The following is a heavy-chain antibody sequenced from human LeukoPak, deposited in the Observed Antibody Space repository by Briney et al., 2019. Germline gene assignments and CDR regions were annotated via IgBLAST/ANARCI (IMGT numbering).Heavy chain of an antibody. D-gene: IGHD5-12*01. CDR2: IYYSGST. CDR1: GGSISSSSYY. J-gene: IGHJ4*02. Sequence: RPSETLSLTCTVSGGSISSSSYYWGWIRQPPGKGLEWIGSIYYSGSTYYNPSLKSRVTISVDTSKNQFSLNLSSVTAADTAVYYCARDHSGYDLVDYWGQGTLVTVSS. CDR3: ARDHSGYDLVDY. V-gene: IGHV4-39*07.